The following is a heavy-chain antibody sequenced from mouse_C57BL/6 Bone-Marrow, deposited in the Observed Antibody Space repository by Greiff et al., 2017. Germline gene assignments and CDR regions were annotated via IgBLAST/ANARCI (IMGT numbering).Heavy chain of an antibody. CDR2: IRNKANGYTT. J-gene: IGHJ1*03. CDR3: ARCYYGSSYWYFDV. D-gene: IGHD1-1*01. Sequence: EVQLVESGGGLVQPGGSLSLSCAASGFTFTDYYMSWVRQPPGKALEWLGFIRNKANGYTTEYSASVKGRFTISRDNSQSNLYLQMNALRAEDSATYYCARCYYGSSYWYFDVWGTGTTVTVSS. CDR1: GFTFTDYY. V-gene: IGHV7-3*01.